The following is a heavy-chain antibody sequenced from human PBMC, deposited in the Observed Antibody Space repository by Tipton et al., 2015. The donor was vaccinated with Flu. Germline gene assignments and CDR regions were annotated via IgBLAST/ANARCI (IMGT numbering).Heavy chain of an antibody. CDR1: GGSISSSSYY. V-gene: IGHV4-39*01. Sequence: TLSLTCTVSGGSISSSSYYWGWIRQPPGKGLEWIGSIYYSGTTYYNPSLKSRVTIPVDTSKNQFSLMLGSVTAADTAVYYCARVASGSYWPFDYWGQGTLVTVSS. CDR2: IYYSGTT. D-gene: IGHD3-10*01. J-gene: IGHJ4*02. CDR3: ARVASGSYWPFDY.